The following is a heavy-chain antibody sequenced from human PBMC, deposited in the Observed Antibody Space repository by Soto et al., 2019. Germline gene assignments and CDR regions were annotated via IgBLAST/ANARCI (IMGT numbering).Heavy chain of an antibody. CDR2: ISAYNGNT. J-gene: IGHJ4*02. Sequence: GASVKVSCKASGYTFTSYGISWVRQAPGQGLEWMGWISAYNGNTNYAQKLQGRVTMTTDTSTSTAYMELRSLRSDDTAVYYCARDALYSSSWYPIGPTPGAVGLSYWGQGTLVTVSS. D-gene: IGHD6-13*01. CDR1: GYTFTSYG. CDR3: ARDALYSSSWYPIGPTPGAVGLSY. V-gene: IGHV1-18*01.